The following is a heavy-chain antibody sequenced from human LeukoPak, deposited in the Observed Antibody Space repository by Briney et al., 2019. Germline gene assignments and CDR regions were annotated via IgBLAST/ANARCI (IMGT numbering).Heavy chain of an antibody. CDR2: ISGSGGST. D-gene: IGHD5/OR15-5a*01. CDR1: GFAFSSYA. J-gene: IGHJ6*02. V-gene: IGHV3-23*01. CDR3: ARDRLEFYDTYYYHHGMDV. Sequence: PGGSLRLSCAASGFAFSSYAMNWVRQAPGKGLEWVSAISGSGGSTYYADSVKGRFTISRDNSKNTLYLQMNSLRTEDTAVYYCARDRLEFYDTYYYHHGMDVWGQGTTVTVSS.